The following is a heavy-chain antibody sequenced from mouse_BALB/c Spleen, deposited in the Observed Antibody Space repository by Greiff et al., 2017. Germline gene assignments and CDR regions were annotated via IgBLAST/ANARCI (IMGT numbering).Heavy chain of an antibody. D-gene: IGHD3-1*01. J-gene: IGHJ2*01. CDR3: ARGDSGLLLFDY. V-gene: IGHV1-31*01. CDR2: INPYNGAT. Sequence: VQLQQSGPELVKPGASVKISCKASGYSFTGYYMHWVKQSHVKSLEWIGRINPYNGATSYNQNFKDKASLTVDKSSSTAYMELHSLTSEDSAVYYCARGDSGLLLFDYWGQGTTLTVSS. CDR1: GYSFTGYY.